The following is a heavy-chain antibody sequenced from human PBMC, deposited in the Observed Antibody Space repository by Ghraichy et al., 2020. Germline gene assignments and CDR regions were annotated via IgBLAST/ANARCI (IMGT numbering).Heavy chain of an antibody. D-gene: IGHD3-3*01. V-gene: IGHV1-24*01. J-gene: IGHJ4*02. CDR3: ATWTMGLWSGYQVDRG. Sequence: ASVKVSCKVSGYTLTELSMHWVRQAPGKGLEWMGGFDPEDGETIYAQKFQGRVTMTEDTSTDTAYMELSSLRSEDTAVYYCATWTMGLWSGYQVDRGWGQGTLVTVSS. CDR1: GYTLTELS. CDR2: FDPEDGET.